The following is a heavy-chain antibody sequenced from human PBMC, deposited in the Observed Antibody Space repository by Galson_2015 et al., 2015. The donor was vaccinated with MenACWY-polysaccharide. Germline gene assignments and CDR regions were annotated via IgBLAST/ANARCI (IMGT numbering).Heavy chain of an antibody. J-gene: IGHJ5*02. Sequence: SVKVSCKASGYSFINYVMNWVRQAPGQRLEWMGWINAGNGNTKYSQKFQGRLTITRDAFASTAYMELSSLRSEDTAVYYCAREGYGSGDNWFDPWGQGTLVTVSS. V-gene: IGHV1-3*01. D-gene: IGHD3-10*01. CDR3: AREGYGSGDNWFDP. CDR1: GYSFINYV. CDR2: INAGNGNT.